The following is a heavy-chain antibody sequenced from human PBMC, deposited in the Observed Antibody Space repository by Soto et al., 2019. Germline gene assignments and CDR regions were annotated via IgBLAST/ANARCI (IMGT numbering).Heavy chain of an antibody. V-gene: IGHV4-30-2*01. J-gene: IGHJ5*02. CDR3: ARLGDCRGGSCYPNWFDP. CDR1: GGSISSGGYS. D-gene: IGHD2-15*01. CDR2: IYQSGSA. Sequence: QHQLQESGSGLVRPSQTLSLTCAVSGGSISSGGYSWSWIRQPPGKGLEWVGYIYQSGSAYYNPSLKSRVTISLDRSKNQFSLKLTSVTAADTAVYYCARLGDCRGGSCYPNWFDPWGQGTLVTVSS.